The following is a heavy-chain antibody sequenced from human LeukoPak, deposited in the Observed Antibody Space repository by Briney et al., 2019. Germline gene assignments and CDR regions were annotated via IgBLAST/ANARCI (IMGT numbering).Heavy chain of an antibody. D-gene: IGHD5-18*01. CDR1: GYTFTGYY. Sequence: ASVKVSCKASGYTFTGYYMHWVRQAPGQGLEWMGWINPNSGGTKYAQKFQGRVSMTRDTPISAAYMELSRLRFDDTAVYYCARSDTAMVIISGYWGQGTLVTVSS. J-gene: IGHJ4*02. CDR3: ARSDTAMVIISGY. CDR2: INPNSGGT. V-gene: IGHV1-2*02.